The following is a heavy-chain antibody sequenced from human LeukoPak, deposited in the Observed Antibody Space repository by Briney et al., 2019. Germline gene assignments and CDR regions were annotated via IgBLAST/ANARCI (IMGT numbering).Heavy chain of an antibody. D-gene: IGHD1-26*01. V-gene: IGHV4-59*08. Sequence: SETLSLTCTVSGGSISSYYWSWIRQPPGKGLEWIGYIYSSGSTNYNPSLESRVTISVDTSKNQFSLKLSSVTAADTAVYYCARLIDGRWFDPWGQGTLVTVSS. CDR1: GGSISSYY. J-gene: IGHJ5*02. CDR3: ARLIDGRWFDP. CDR2: IYSSGST.